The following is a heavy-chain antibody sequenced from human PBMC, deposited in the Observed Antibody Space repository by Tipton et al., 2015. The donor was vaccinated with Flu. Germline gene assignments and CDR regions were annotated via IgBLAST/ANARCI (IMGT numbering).Heavy chain of an antibody. CDR1: GDSIGSRYF. CDR3: ARDPSLGMPDYFDS. J-gene: IGHJ4*02. D-gene: IGHD2-2*01. Sequence: TLSLTCSVSGDSIGSRYFWGWIRQPPGKGLEWIGEINDSGKTNYKSSLKSRVTVSVDPSMSQFSLRLTSVTAADTAVYYCARDPSLGMPDYFDSWDQGILVTASS. CDR2: INDSGKT. V-gene: IGHV4-38-2*02.